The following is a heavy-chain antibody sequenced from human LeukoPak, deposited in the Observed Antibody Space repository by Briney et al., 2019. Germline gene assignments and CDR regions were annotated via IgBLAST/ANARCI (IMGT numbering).Heavy chain of an antibody. CDR1: GYTFTSYY. V-gene: IGHV1-2*02. J-gene: IGHJ4*02. Sequence: ASVKVSCKASGYTFTSYYMHWVRQAPGQGPEWMGKINTNSGVTDYAQNFQGRVTMTRDTSITTAYMELSRLTSDDTAVYYCARDTGFPFFDFWGQGTLVTVSS. CDR2: INTNSGVT. CDR3: ARDTGFPFFDF.